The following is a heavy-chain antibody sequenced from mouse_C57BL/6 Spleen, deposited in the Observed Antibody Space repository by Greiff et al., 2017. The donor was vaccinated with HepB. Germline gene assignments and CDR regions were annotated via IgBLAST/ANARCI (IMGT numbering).Heavy chain of an antibody. Sequence: QVQLQQSGPELVKPGASVKISCKASGYAFSSSWMNWVKQRPGKGLEWIGRIYPGDGDTNYNGKFKGKATLTADKSSSTAYMQLSSLTSEDSAVYFCARMWEFAYWGQGTLVTVSA. CDR2: IYPGDGDT. J-gene: IGHJ3*01. CDR3: ARMWEFAY. D-gene: IGHD4-1*01. CDR1: GYAFSSSW. V-gene: IGHV1-82*01.